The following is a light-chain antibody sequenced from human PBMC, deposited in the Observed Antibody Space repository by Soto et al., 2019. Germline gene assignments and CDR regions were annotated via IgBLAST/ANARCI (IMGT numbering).Light chain of an antibody. CDR1: SSDVGGYNY. V-gene: IGLV2-8*01. Sequence: QSALTQPPSASGSPGQSVTISCTGTSSDVGGYNYVSWYQQHPGKAPKLMIYEVSKRPSGVPDRFSGSKSGNTASLTVSGLQAEDEAAYYCSSYAGNKNVFGTGTKLTVL. CDR3: SSYAGNKNV. CDR2: EVS. J-gene: IGLJ1*01.